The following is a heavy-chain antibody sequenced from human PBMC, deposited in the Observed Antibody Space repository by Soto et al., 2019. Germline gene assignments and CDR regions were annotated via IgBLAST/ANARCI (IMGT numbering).Heavy chain of an antibody. CDR2: IYHSGST. Sequence: SQTLSHTYAVAGGSSSSGGYSWSWIRQPPGKGLEWIGYIYHSGSTYYNPSLKSRVTISVDRSKNQFSLKLSSVTTEDTAVYYCARVPRPWGQGTLVTVSS. V-gene: IGHV4-30-2*01. CDR1: GGSSSSGGYS. J-gene: IGHJ5*02. CDR3: ARVPRP.